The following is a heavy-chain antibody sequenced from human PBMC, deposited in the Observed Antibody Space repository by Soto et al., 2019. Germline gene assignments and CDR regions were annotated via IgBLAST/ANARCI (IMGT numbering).Heavy chain of an antibody. CDR3: ARTGDYVTYFDY. CDR2: IIPILGIA. Sequence: QVQLVQSGAEVKKPGSSVKVSCKASGGTFSSYTISWVRQAPGQGLEWMGRIIPILGIANYAQKFQGRVXIXAXXSTSTAYMELSSLRSEDTAVYYCARTGDYVTYFDYWGQGTLVTVSS. V-gene: IGHV1-69*02. J-gene: IGHJ4*02. CDR1: GGTFSSYT. D-gene: IGHD4-17*01.